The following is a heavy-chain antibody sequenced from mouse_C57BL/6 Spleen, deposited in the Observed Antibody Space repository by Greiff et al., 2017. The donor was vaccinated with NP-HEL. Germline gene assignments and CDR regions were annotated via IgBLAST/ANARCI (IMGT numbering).Heavy chain of an antibody. V-gene: IGHV14-2*01. CDR1: GFNIKDYY. Sequence: EVQLQQSGAELVKPGASVKLSCTASGFNIKDYYMHWVKQRTEQGLEWIGRIDPEDGETKYAPKFKGKATLTADTSSNTAYLQLSSLTSEDTAVYYCARSGSSGYRYYAMDYWGQGTSVTVSS. CDR2: IDPEDGET. J-gene: IGHJ4*01. CDR3: ARSGSSGYRYYAMDY. D-gene: IGHD1-1*01.